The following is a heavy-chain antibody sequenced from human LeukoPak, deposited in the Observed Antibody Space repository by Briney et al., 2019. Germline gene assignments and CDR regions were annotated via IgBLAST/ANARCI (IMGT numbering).Heavy chain of an antibody. D-gene: IGHD6-19*01. Sequence: GGSLRLSCAASGFTFSSYAMHWVRQAPGKGLEWVAVISYDGSNKYYAVSVKGRFTISRDNSKNPLYLQMNSLRAEDTAVYYCARSGSGWFDYWGQGTLVTVSS. CDR2: ISYDGSNK. J-gene: IGHJ4*02. CDR3: ARSGSGWFDY. CDR1: GFTFSSYA. V-gene: IGHV3-30-3*01.